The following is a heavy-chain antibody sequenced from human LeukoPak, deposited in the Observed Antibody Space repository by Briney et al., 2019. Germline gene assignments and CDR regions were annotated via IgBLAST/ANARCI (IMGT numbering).Heavy chain of an antibody. CDR3: ARGRAVIYYGSGSRYDY. J-gene: IGHJ4*02. D-gene: IGHD3-10*01. CDR1: GGSFSGYY. Sequence: SETLSLTCAVYGGSFSGYYWSWIRQPPGKGLEWIGGINHSGSTNYNPSLKSRVTISVDTSKNQFSLKLSSVTAADTAVYYCARGRAVIYYGSGSRYDYWGQGTLVTVSS. V-gene: IGHV4-34*01. CDR2: INHSGST.